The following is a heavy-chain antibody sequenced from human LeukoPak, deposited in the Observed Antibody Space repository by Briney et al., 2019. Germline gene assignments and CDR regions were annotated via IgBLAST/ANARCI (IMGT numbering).Heavy chain of an antibody. Sequence: GGSLRLSCEASGFTFSDHYIDWVRQAPGKGLEWVSSISGNGDSRNYADSVKGRFTISRDNSKSTLYLEMNSLRAEDTAVYYCAKNPLVAGTIYFDSWGQGTLLTVSS. D-gene: IGHD6-19*01. CDR2: ISGNGDSR. CDR1: GFTFSDHY. J-gene: IGHJ4*02. V-gene: IGHV3-23*01. CDR3: AKNPLVAGTIYFDS.